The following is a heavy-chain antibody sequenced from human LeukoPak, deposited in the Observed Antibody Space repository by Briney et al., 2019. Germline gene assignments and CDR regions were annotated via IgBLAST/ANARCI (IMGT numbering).Heavy chain of an antibody. CDR2: ISGSSTYI. CDR1: GFTFMSYT. CDR3: AREPPSTVLNWFDP. Sequence: GGSLRLSCAASGFTFMSYTMSWIRQAPGKGLEWVASISGSSTYIYYADSVKGRFTISRDSAKDSLYLQMNSLRAEDTAVYYCAREPPSTVLNWFDPWGQGTLVTVSS. V-gene: IGHV3-21*01. J-gene: IGHJ5*02. D-gene: IGHD4-17*01.